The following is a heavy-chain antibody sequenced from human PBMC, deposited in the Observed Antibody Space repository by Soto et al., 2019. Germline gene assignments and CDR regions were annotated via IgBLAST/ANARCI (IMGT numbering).Heavy chain of an antibody. D-gene: IGHD3-22*01. CDR1: GYTFTSYY. Sequence: GASVKVSCKASGYTFTSYYLHWVRQAPGQGLEWMGIINPSGGSTSYAQKFQGRVTMTRDTSTSTVYMELSSLRSEDTAFYYFSIYIPNDTSGYSHFWCQGTLVTVSS. CDR2: INPSGGST. J-gene: IGHJ4*02. V-gene: IGHV1-46*01. CDR3: SIYIPNDTSGYSHF.